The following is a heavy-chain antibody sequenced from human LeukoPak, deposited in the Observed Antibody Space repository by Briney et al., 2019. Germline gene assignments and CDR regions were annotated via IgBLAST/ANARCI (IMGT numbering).Heavy chain of an antibody. CDR1: GFTFDDHG. V-gene: IGHV3-20*04. J-gene: IGHJ4*02. Sequence: PGGSLRLSCAASGFTFDDHGMSSVRQAPGKGLEWGSGINWNGGSTGYADSVKGRFTLSRDNAKNSLYLQMNSLRAEDTALYYCAGGDRSGWYFDYWGQGTLVTVSS. D-gene: IGHD6-19*01. CDR3: AGGDRSGWYFDY. CDR2: INWNGGST.